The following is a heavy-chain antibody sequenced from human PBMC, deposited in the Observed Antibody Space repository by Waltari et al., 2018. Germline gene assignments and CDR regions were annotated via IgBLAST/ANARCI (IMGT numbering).Heavy chain of an antibody. J-gene: IGHJ3*01. CDR2: IRTYNGNR. CDR3: VRGGPWKLVQGNAFDY. V-gene: IGHV1-18*01. CDR1: GYTFSSYG. D-gene: IGHD6-6*01. Sequence: QAQLVQSGAEVKKPGASVRVSCKTSGYTFSSYGITWVRQVSGQGLEWLGWIRTYNGNRNYSQKMQGILSMTTEADTTTAYMDLRSLRSDDTAMYYCVRGGPWKLVQGNAFDYWGQGTMITVSP.